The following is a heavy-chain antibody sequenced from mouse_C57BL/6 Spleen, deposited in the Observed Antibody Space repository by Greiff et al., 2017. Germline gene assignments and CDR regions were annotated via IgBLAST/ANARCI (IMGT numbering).Heavy chain of an antibody. Sequence: QVQLQQSGAELVRPGASVKLSCKASGYTFTDYYINWVKQRPGQGLEWIARIYPGSGNTYYNEKFKGKATLTAEKSSSTAYMQLSSLTSEDSAVYFCARSGIYYDYDVRFAYWGQGTLVTVSA. CDR2: IYPGSGNT. CDR3: ARSGIYYDYDVRFAY. D-gene: IGHD2-4*01. J-gene: IGHJ3*01. V-gene: IGHV1-76*01. CDR1: GYTFTDYY.